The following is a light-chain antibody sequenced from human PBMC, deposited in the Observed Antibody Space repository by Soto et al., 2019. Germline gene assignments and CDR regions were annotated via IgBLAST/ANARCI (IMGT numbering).Light chain of an antibody. CDR2: KAS. CDR1: QSISSW. Sequence: DIQMTQSPSTLSASVGDRVTITCRASQSISSWLAWYQQKPGTAPKLLIYKASNLQSGVQSRFSGSGSGTEFTLTISSLQPDDSATYYCQQYNDNWTFGQGTKV. J-gene: IGKJ1*01. V-gene: IGKV1-5*03. CDR3: QQYNDNWT.